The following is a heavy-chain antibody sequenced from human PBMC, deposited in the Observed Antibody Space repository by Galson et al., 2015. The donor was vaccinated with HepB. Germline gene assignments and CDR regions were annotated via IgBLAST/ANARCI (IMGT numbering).Heavy chain of an antibody. D-gene: IGHD2-2*01. CDR1: GGTFSSYA. Sequence: SVKVSCKASGGTFSSYAISWVRQAPGQGLEWMGWISAYNGNTNYAQKLQGRVTMTTDTSTSTAYMELRSLRSDDTAVYYCARGRNVVVPAAVYYCYYYMDVWGKGTTVTVSS. V-gene: IGHV1-18*01. CDR2: ISAYNGNT. J-gene: IGHJ6*03. CDR3: ARGRNVVVPAAVYYCYYYMDV.